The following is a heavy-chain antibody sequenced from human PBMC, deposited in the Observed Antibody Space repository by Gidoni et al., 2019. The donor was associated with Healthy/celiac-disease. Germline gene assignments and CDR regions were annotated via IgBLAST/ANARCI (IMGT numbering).Heavy chain of an antibody. J-gene: IGHJ4*02. CDR3: AKDNGDGYNYCFDY. V-gene: IGHV3-43*01. D-gene: IGHD5-12*01. CDR1: GFTFDDYT. Sequence: EVQLVESGGVVVQPGGSLRLSCAASGFTFDDYTMHWVRQAPGKGLEWVSLISWDGGSTYYADSVKGRFTISRDNSKNSLYLQMNSLRTEDTALYYCAKDNGDGYNYCFDYWGQGTLVTVSS. CDR2: ISWDGGST.